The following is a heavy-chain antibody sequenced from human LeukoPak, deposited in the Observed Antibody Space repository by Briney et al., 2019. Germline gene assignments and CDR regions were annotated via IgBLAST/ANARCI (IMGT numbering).Heavy chain of an antibody. CDR3: AKFYDCSYTSCYAYWYFDL. D-gene: IGHD2-2*01. J-gene: IGHJ2*01. V-gene: IGHV3-23*01. Sequence: GGSLRLSCAASGFDLNTYEMNWVRQAPGKGLEWVSAISGSGDNTYYADSVKGRFTISRDNSKNTLYLQMNSLRAEDTAVYYCAKFYDCSYTSCYAYWYFDLWGRGTLVTVSS. CDR2: ISGSGDNT. CDR1: GFDLNTYE.